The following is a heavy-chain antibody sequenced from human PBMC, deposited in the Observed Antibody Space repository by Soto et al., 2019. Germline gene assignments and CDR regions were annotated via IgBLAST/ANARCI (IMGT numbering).Heavy chain of an antibody. V-gene: IGHV4-34*01. CDR1: GGSISSYY. Sequence: PSETLSLTCTVSGGSISSYYWTWIRQPPGTGLEWIGEINHSGSTNYNPSLKSRVTISVDTSKNQFSLKLSSVTAADTAVYYCARQGSAIFGVVIPSGMDVWGQGTTVTVSS. J-gene: IGHJ6*02. CDR3: ARQGSAIFGVVIPSGMDV. CDR2: INHSGST. D-gene: IGHD3-3*01.